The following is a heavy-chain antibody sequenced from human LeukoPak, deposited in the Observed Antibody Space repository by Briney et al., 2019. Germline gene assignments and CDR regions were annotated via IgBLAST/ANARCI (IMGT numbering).Heavy chain of an antibody. Sequence: SETLSLTCTVSGGSISSSSYYWGWIRQPPGKGLEWIGSIYYSGSTYYNPSLKSRVTISVDTSKNQFSLKLSSVTAADTAVYYCASDSSGYPDDYWGQGTPVTVSS. CDR3: ASDSSGYPDDY. V-gene: IGHV4-39*07. D-gene: IGHD3-22*01. J-gene: IGHJ4*02. CDR1: GGSISSSSYY. CDR2: IYYSGST.